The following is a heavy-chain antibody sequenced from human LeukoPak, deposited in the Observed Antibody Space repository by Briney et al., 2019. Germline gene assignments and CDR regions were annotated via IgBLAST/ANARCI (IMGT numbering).Heavy chain of an antibody. V-gene: IGHV3-23*01. J-gene: IGHJ4*02. CDR3: AKDSLGNSSGWSRLDY. CDR2: ISGSGGST. D-gene: IGHD6-13*01. CDR1: GFTFSSYA. Sequence: GGSLRLSCAASGFTFSSYAMSWVRQAPGKGLEWVSAISGSGGSTYYADSVKGRFTISRDNSKNTLYLQMNSLRAEDTAVYYCAKDSLGNSSGWSRLDYWGQGTLVTVSS.